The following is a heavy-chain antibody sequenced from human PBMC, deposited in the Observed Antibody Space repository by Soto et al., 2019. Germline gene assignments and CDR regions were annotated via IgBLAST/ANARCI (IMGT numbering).Heavy chain of an antibody. CDR3: VRDHLWAFDY. CDR2: IGGSGTTI. Sequence: GGSLRLSCAASGCTFSGYSMNWVRQAPGKGLEWVSYIGGSGTTIDYADSVRGRLTISRDNAKNSLSLPMNSLRDEDPAVYYCVRDHLWAFDYWGQGILVTVSS. V-gene: IGHV3-48*02. CDR1: GCTFSGYS. J-gene: IGHJ4*02. D-gene: IGHD3-3*02.